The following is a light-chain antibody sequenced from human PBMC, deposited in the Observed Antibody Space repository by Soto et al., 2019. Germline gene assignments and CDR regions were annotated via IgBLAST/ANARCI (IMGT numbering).Light chain of an antibody. Sequence: QSVLTQSPSASASLGASVKLTCTLSSGHSSYAIAWHQQQPEKSPRYLMKLNSDGSHSKGDGIPDRFSGSSSGAERYLTISSLQSEDEADYYCQTWGTGSVVFGGGTKVTVL. CDR3: QTWGTGSVV. CDR1: SGHSSYA. CDR2: LNSDGSH. V-gene: IGLV4-69*01. J-gene: IGLJ2*01.